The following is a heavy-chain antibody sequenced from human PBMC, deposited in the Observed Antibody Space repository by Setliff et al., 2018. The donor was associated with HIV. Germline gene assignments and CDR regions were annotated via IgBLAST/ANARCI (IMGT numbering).Heavy chain of an antibody. CDR2: ISSSSDSPT. CDR1: GFRFSDYY. D-gene: IGHD7-27*01. V-gene: IGHV3-11*03. Sequence: PGGSLRLSCAASGFRFSDYYMNWIRQAPGKGLEWLSYISSSSDSPTKYADSVQGRFTISRDNAKNSLYLQLSGLRPDDTAVYYCARQLSNSLDLWGQGTLVTVSS. CDR3: ARQLSNSLDL. J-gene: IGHJ5*02.